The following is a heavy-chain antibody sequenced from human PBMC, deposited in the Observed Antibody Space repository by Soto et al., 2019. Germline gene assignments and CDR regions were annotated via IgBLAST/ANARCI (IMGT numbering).Heavy chain of an antibody. CDR2: ISSSSSYI. D-gene: IGHD3-10*01. CDR1: GFTFSSYS. Sequence: PGGSLRLSCAASGFTFSSYSMNWVRQAPGKGLEWVSSISSSSSYIYYADSVKGRFTISRDNAKNSLYLQMNSLGAEDTAVYYCARDPYGSGSYYNFLPDRDYWGQGTLVTVSS. J-gene: IGHJ4*02. CDR3: ARDPYGSGSYYNFLPDRDY. V-gene: IGHV3-21*01.